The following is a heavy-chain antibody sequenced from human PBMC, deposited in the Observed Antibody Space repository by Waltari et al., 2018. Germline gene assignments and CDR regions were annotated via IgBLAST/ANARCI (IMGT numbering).Heavy chain of an antibody. D-gene: IGHD3-10*01. J-gene: IGHJ3*02. CDR3: ARVHPPYFFRFGAHHFDI. V-gene: IGHV4-34*01. Sequence: QVQLQQWGAGLLKPSETLSLTCAVYGGSFSGYYWSWIRQPPGKGLEWIGEINHSGSTNYNPSLKSRVTISVDTSKNQFSLKLSSVTAADTAVYYWARVHPPYFFRFGAHHFDIWGQGTMVTVSS. CDR1: GGSFSGYY. CDR2: INHSGST.